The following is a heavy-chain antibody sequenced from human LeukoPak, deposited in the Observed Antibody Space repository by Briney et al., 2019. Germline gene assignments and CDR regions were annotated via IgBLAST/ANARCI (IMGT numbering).Heavy chain of an antibody. J-gene: IGHJ3*02. Sequence: ASVKVSCKASGYTFTGYYMHWVRQAPGQGLEWMGWINPNSGGTNYAQKFQGRVTMTRDTSTSTAYMELSRLRSDDTAVCYCAGDVRYCSGDSCFMNAFDIWGQGTMVTVSS. CDR3: AGDVRYCSGDSCFMNAFDI. CDR2: INPNSGGT. CDR1: GYTFTGYY. D-gene: IGHD2-15*01. V-gene: IGHV1-2*02.